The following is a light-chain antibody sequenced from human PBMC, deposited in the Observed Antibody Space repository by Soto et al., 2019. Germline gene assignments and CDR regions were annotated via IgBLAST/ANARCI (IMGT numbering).Light chain of an antibody. J-gene: IGKJ1*01. Sequence: EIVLTQSPGTLSFSPGERATLSCRASQSVSSSYLAWYQQKPGQAPRLLIYGASSRAPGIPDRFSGSGSGTAFTLTISRLEPEDFAVYYCQKYGSSPWTFGQGTKVDIK. V-gene: IGKV3-20*01. CDR3: QKYGSSPWT. CDR1: QSVSSSY. CDR2: GAS.